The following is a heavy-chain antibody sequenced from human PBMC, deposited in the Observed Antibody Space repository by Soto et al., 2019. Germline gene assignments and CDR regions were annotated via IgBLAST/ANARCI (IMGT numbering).Heavy chain of an antibody. CDR3: ARDSEVRGVISYYYYGMDV. V-gene: IGHV3-33*01. Sequence: LRLSCAASGFTFSSYGMHWVRQAPGKGLEWVAVIWYDGSNKYYADSVKGRFTISRDNSKNTLYLQMNSLRAEDTAVYYCARDSEVRGVISYYYYGMDVWGQGTTVTVSS. D-gene: IGHD3-10*01. CDR2: IWYDGSNK. J-gene: IGHJ6*02. CDR1: GFTFSSYG.